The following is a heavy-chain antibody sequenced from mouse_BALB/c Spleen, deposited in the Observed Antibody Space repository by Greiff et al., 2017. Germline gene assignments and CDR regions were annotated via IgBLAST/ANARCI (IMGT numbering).Heavy chain of an antibody. J-gene: IGHJ3*01. Sequence: VQLQQPGAELVKPGASVKMSCKASGYTFTSYWMHWVKQRPGQGLEWIGVIDPSDSYTSYNQKFKGKATLTVDTSSSTAYMQLSSLTSEDSAVYYCTRTGDYRYELADGGQGTLGTVSA. V-gene: IGHV1S127*01. CDR2: IDPSDSYT. D-gene: IGHD2-14*01. CDR3: TRTGDYRYELAD. CDR1: GYTFTSYW.